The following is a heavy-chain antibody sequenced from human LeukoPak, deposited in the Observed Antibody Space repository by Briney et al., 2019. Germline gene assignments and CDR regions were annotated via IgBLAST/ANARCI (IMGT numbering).Heavy chain of an antibody. CDR1: GGSISSSSYY. CDR3: ARDRYDSSGYYSGDAFDI. D-gene: IGHD3-22*01. CDR2: IYYSGST. J-gene: IGHJ3*02. V-gene: IGHV4-39*07. Sequence: SETLSLTCTVSGGSISSSSYYWGWIRQPPGKGLEWIGSIYYSGSTYYNPSLKSRVTISVDTSKNQFSLKLSSVTAADTAVYYCARDRYDSSGYYSGDAFDIWGQGTMVTVSS.